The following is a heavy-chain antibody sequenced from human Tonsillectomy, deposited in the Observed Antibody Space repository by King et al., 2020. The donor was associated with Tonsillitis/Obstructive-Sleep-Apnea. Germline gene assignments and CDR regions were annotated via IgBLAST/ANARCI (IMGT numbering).Heavy chain of an antibody. CDR3: VLYYYDSSGYYMGGYFDY. Sequence: VQLVESGGGLVQPGGSLRLSCAASGFTFSSYSMNWVRQAPGKGLEWVSYISSSSSTIYYADSVKGRFTISRDNAKNSLYLQMKSLRDEDTAVYYCVLYYYDSSGYYMGGYFDYWGQGTLVTVSS. CDR2: ISSSSSTI. CDR1: GFTFSSYS. D-gene: IGHD3-22*01. V-gene: IGHV3-48*02. J-gene: IGHJ4*02.